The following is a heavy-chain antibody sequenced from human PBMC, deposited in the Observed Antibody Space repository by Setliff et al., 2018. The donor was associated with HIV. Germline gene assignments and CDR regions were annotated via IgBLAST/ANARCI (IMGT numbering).Heavy chain of an antibody. CDR3: ARVSGYSYGWAIDY. V-gene: IGHV4-61*02. Sequence: SETLSLTCTVSGGSISSGSYYWSWIRQPAGKGLEWIGRIYTSGSTNYNPSLKSRVTISVDTSKNQFSLKLSSVTAADTAVYYCARVSGYSYGWAIDYWGQGTLVTVSS. J-gene: IGHJ4*02. D-gene: IGHD5-18*01. CDR2: IYTSGST. CDR1: GGSISSGSYY.